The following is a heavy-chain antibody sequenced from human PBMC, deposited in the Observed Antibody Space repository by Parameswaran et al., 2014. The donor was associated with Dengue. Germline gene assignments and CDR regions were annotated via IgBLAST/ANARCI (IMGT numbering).Heavy chain of an antibody. CDR3: ASTVTTYYFDS. D-gene: IGHD4-17*01. V-gene: IGHV1-46*01. CDR2: INPSGGNT. Sequence: VRQAPGQGLEWMGIINPSGGNTNYAQKFQGRVTMTRDTSTSTVYMELRNLRSEDTAVYYCASTVTTYYFDSWGQGTLVTVSS. J-gene: IGHJ4*02.